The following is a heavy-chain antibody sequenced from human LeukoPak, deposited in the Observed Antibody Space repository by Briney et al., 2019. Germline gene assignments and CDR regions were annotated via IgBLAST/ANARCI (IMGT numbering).Heavy chain of an antibody. J-gene: IGHJ3*02. CDR1: GGSISSYY. CDR3: ARLSSWYFAFDI. V-gene: IGHV4-4*09. Sequence: PSETLSLTCTVSGGSISSYYWSWIRQPPGKGLEWIGYIYTSGSTNYNPSLKSRVTISVDTSENQFSLKLSSVTAADTAVYYCARLSSWYFAFDIWGQGTMVTVSS. D-gene: IGHD6-13*01. CDR2: IYTSGST.